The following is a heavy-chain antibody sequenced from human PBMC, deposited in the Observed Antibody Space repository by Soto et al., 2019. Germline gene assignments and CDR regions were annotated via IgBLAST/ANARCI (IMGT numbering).Heavy chain of an antibody. J-gene: IGHJ4*02. V-gene: IGHV4-39*01. CDR3: ARHRIEVVWRGFDF. CDR2: SSYNGGT. Sequence: SETLSLTCTVSTDSSSSTNSYWGWIRQPPGKGLQWIGSSSYNGGTFYNPSLKGRVVISFDTSKKQSSLQVTSVTAADTAVYFCARHRIEVVWRGFDFWGQGSPVTVSS. CDR1: TDSSSSTNSY. D-gene: IGHD3-10*01.